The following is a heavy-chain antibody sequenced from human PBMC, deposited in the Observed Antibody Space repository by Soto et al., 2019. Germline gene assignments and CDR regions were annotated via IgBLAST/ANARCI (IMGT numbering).Heavy chain of an antibody. Sequence: EVQLVESGGGLVQPGGSLRLSCAASGFTFSSYSMNWVRQAPRKGLEWVSYISSSSSTIYYADSVKGRFTISRDNAKNSLYLQMNSLRAEDTAVYYCARDLNYGIFEYWGQGTLVTVSS. CDR2: ISSSSSTI. CDR3: ARDLNYGIFEY. CDR1: GFTFSSYS. V-gene: IGHV3-48*01. J-gene: IGHJ4*02. D-gene: IGHD4-17*01.